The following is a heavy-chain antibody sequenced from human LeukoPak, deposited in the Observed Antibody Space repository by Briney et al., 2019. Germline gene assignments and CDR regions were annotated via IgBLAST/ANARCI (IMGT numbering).Heavy chain of an antibody. CDR2: IIPIFGTA. V-gene: IGHV1-69*06. D-gene: IGHD3-22*01. Sequence: ASVKVSCKASGGTFSSYAISWVRQAPGQGLEWMGGIIPIFGTANYAQKFQGRVTITADKSTSTAYMELSSLRSEDTAVYYCARDPYYYDSSGYLQYGYFDLWGRGTLVTVSS. J-gene: IGHJ2*01. CDR1: GGTFSSYA. CDR3: ARDPYYYDSSGYLQYGYFDL.